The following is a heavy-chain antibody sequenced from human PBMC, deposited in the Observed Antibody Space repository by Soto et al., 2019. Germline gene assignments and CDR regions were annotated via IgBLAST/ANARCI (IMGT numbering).Heavy chain of an antibody. V-gene: IGHV4-39*01. CDR2: LYFRGAP. CDR3: FGVLAATLDY. D-gene: IGHD2-21*02. J-gene: IGHJ4*01. Sequence: SETLSLTCSVSGGSITNTNYHWGWIRQAPGKGLEWLGTLYFRGAPDYNPSLQSRVTISADTSKNQISLHLSSVTAADTAVYYCFGVLAATLDYWGQGTRVTVSS. CDR1: GGSITNTNYH.